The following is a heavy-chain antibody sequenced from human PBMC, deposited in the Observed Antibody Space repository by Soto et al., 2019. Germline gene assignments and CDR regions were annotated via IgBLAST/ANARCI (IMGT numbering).Heavy chain of an antibody. V-gene: IGHV5-51*01. D-gene: IGHD3-10*01. J-gene: IGHJ5*02. CDR1: GYSFTSYW. Sequence: PGESLKISCKGSGYSFTSYWIGWVRQMPGKGLEWMGIIYPGDSNTRYSPSFQGQVIISADKFISTAYLQWSSLKAWDTGMYYWARLGCGQRHNWFDPWGQGTLVTVSS. CDR3: ARLGCGQRHNWFDP. CDR2: IYPGDSNT.